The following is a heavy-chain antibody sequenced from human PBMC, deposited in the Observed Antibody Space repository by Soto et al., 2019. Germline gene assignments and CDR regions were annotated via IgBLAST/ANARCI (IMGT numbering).Heavy chain of an antibody. CDR1: GDSVSSNSAA. CDR2: TYYRSKWYN. CDR3: GRVQYSTGLYSYYYSYYVMAF. D-gene: IGHD6-19*01. V-gene: IGHV6-1*01. J-gene: IGHJ6*04. Sequence: ETISRTCAIPGDSVSSNSAAWNWIRQSPSRGLEWLGRTYYRSKWYNDYAVSVKSRITINPDTSKNQFSLQLNSVTPEDTAVYYCGRVQYSTGLYSYYYSYYVMAFWGKGTSVTVSA.